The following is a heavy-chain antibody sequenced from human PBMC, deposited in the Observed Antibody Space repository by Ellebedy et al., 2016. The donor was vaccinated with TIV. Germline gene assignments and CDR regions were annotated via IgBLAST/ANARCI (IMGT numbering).Heavy chain of an antibody. J-gene: IGHJ4*02. CDR2: ISAYNGNT. Sequence: ASVKVSCXASGGTFSSYAISWVRQAPGQGLEWMGWISAYNGNTNYAQKLQGRVTMTTDTSTSTAYMELRSLRSDDTAVYYCARGWKLLSDYWGQGTLVTVSS. CDR3: ARGWKLLSDY. D-gene: IGHD2-15*01. CDR1: GGTFSSYA. V-gene: IGHV1-18*01.